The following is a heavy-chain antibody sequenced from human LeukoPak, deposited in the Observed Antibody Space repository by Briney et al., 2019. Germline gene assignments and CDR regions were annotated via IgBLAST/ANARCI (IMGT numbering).Heavy chain of an antibody. CDR1: GFTFSSYA. D-gene: IGHD3-22*01. CDR3: AKDHRYSSGYYLDY. J-gene: IGHJ4*02. CDR2: ISGSGGST. V-gene: IGHV3-23*01. Sequence: PGGSLRLSCAASGFTFSSYAMSWVRQAPGKGLEWVSAISGSGGSTYYADSVKGRFTISRDNSKNTLYLQMNSLRAEDTAVYYCAKDHRYSSGYYLDYWGQGTLVTVSS.